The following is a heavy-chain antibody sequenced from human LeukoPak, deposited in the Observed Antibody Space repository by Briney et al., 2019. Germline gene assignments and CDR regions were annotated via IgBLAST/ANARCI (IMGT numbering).Heavy chain of an antibody. V-gene: IGHV4-59*12. J-gene: IGHJ4*02. CDR1: GGSISSYY. Sequence: SETLSLTCTVSGGSISSYYWSWIRQPPGKGLQWIGYIYYSGSTNYNPSLKSRVTISVDTSKNQFSLKLSSVTAADTAVYYCAKDPPYYYDSSGLIGYWGQGTLVTVSS. D-gene: IGHD3-22*01. CDR3: AKDPPYYYDSSGLIGY. CDR2: IYYSGST.